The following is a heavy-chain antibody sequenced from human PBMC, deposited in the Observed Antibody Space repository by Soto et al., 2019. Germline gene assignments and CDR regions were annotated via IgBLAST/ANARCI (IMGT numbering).Heavy chain of an antibody. CDR3: ARGWFGEFVDYFDF. V-gene: IGHV1-18*01. CDR2: ISAYNGNT. CDR1: GYTFTSYA. J-gene: IGHJ4*02. D-gene: IGHD3-10*01. Sequence: QVQLVQSGAEVKKPGASVKVSCKASGYTFTSYAISWVRQAPGQVLEWMGWISAYNGNTNYAQKLQGRVTMTTDTSTSTDHMELRSLRSDDTAVYYCARGWFGEFVDYFDFWGQGTLVTVSS.